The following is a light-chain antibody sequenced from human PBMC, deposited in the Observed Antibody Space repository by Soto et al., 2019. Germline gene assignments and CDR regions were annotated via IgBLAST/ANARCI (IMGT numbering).Light chain of an antibody. CDR2: KAS. CDR1: QTISSW. CDR3: QQYNSYSWT. Sequence: IQMTQSPSTLSGPVGDRVTITCRASQTISSWLAWYPQKPGKAPKLLIYKASTLKSGVPSRFSGSGSGTEFTLTISSLQPDDFATYYCQQYNSYSWTFGQGTKVDIK. J-gene: IGKJ1*01. V-gene: IGKV1-5*03.